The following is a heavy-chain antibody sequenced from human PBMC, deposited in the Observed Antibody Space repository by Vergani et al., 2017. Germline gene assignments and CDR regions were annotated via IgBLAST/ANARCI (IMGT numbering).Heavy chain of an antibody. Sequence: LVESEGGLVQPGGSLRLSCAASSFSVSSHYMTWVRQAPGKGLEWVSTINIGGRTSYADSVKGRLTLTRDDSKNTLHLQMNSLRPEDTAVYYCARGMTTETTDLDGFDIWGQGTMVSVSS. CDR3: ARGMTTETTDLDGFDI. V-gene: IGHV3-66*02. D-gene: IGHD4-17*01. CDR1: SFSVSSHY. CDR2: INIGGRT. J-gene: IGHJ3*02.